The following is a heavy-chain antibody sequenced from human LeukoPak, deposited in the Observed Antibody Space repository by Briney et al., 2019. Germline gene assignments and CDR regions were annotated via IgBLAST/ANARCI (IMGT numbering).Heavy chain of an antibody. Sequence: SVKVSCKASGGTFSSYAISWVRQAPGQGLEWMGGIIPIFGTANYAQKFQGRVTITTDESTSTAYMELRSLRSDDTAVYYCARTELGYGDILEDAFDIWGQGTMVTVSS. D-gene: IGHD4-17*01. J-gene: IGHJ3*02. CDR2: IIPIFGTA. V-gene: IGHV1-69*05. CDR1: GGTFSSYA. CDR3: ARTELGYGDILEDAFDI.